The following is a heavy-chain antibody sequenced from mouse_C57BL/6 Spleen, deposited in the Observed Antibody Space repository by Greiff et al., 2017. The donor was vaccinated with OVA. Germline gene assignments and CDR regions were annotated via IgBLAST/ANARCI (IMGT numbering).Heavy chain of an antibody. D-gene: IGHD1-1*02. J-gene: IGHJ2*01. CDR3: ARQGWADY. Sequence: EVKLMESGGGLVKPGGSLKLSCAASGFTFSSYTMSWVRQTPEKRLEWVATISGGGGNTYYPDSVKGRFTISRDNAKNTLYLQMSSLRSEDTALYYCARQGWADYWGQGTTLTVSS. V-gene: IGHV5-9*01. CDR2: ISGGGGNT. CDR1: GFTFSSYT.